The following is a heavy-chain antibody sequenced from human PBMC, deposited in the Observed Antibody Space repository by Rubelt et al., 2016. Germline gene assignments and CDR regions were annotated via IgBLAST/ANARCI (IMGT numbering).Heavy chain of an antibody. Sequence: ESGGGVVQPGGSLRLSCAASGFTLNRFGMHWVRQAPGKGLEWVAVMSFDESSRYYVDSVKGRFTISRDNSQNTLSLQMNNLRAEDTAVYYCAKGDGSGSYYNNYWGQGTLVTVSS. CDR1: GFTLNRFG. CDR3: AKGDGSGSYYNNY. CDR2: MSFDESSR. V-gene: IGHV3-30*18. J-gene: IGHJ4*02. D-gene: IGHD3-10*01.